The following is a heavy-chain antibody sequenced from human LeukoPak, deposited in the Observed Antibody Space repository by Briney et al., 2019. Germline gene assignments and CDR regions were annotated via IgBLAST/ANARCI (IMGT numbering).Heavy chain of an antibody. Sequence: GGSLRLSCGASGFTSNSYAVSWVRQAPGKGLEWVSAISGSGGGTYYADSVKGRFTISRDNSKNTVYLQMNSLSTEDTAVYYCAKTTTGYSSGRYPGWPVDCWGQGTLVTVSS. D-gene: IGHD6-19*01. CDR2: ISGSGGGT. CDR3: AKTTTGYSSGRYPGWPVDC. V-gene: IGHV3-23*01. J-gene: IGHJ4*02. CDR1: GFTSNSYA.